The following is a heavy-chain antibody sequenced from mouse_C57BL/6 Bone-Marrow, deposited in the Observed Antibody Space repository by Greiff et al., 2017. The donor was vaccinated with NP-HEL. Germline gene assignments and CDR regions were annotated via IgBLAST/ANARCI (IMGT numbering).Heavy chain of an antibody. V-gene: IGHV14-4*01. CDR2: IDPENGDT. Sequence: EVQLQQSGAELVRPGASVKLSCTASGFNIKDDYMPWVKQRPEQGLEWIGWIDPENGDTEYASKFQGKATITADTSSNTAYLQLSSLTSEDTAVYYCTTYPYDGFPFAYWGQGTLVTVSA. CDR1: GFNIKDDY. J-gene: IGHJ3*01. CDR3: TTYPYDGFPFAY. D-gene: IGHD2-3*01.